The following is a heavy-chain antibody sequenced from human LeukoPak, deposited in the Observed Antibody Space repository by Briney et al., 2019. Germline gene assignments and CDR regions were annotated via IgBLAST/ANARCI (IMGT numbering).Heavy chain of an antibody. V-gene: IGHV6-1*01. J-gene: IGHJ5*02. CDR3: ARRLTQYDCFDP. Sequence: SQTLSLTCAISGDSVSSNSVTWNWIRQSPSRGLEWLGRTYYRSTWYNGYAVSVRGRITVNPDTSKNQFSLHLNSVTPEDTAVYYCARRLTQYDCFDPWGQGILVTVSS. CDR2: TYYRSTWYN. D-gene: IGHD2-2*01. CDR1: GDSVSSNSVT.